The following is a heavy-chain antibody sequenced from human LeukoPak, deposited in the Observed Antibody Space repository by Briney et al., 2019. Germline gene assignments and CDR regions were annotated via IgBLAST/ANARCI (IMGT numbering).Heavy chain of an antibody. Sequence: PGGSLRLSCVASEFTFSSYAMNWVRQAPGKGLEWASAMSGSGGSTYYADSVKGRFTISRDNSKNTLYLQMNSLRAEDTAVYYCAKGDTTWELPHDYWGQGTLVTVSS. CDR3: AKGDTTWELPHDY. J-gene: IGHJ4*02. CDR1: EFTFSSYA. V-gene: IGHV3-23*01. CDR2: MSGSGGST. D-gene: IGHD1-26*01.